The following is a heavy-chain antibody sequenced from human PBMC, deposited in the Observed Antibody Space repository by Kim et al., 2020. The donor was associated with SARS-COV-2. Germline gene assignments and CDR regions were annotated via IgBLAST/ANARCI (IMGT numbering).Heavy chain of an antibody. V-gene: IGHV3-30*18. Sequence: GGSLRLSCVASGFTFSNYGTHWVRQVPGKGLEWVGIVSYEGRNTYYAGSVAGRFSISRDNSKNTLYLQMNSLRTEDTAVYYCVKEAAVTTIVVDYYFDYWGQGTLVTVSS. CDR1: GFTFSNYG. D-gene: IGHD3-22*01. J-gene: IGHJ4*02. CDR2: VSYEGRNT. CDR3: VKEAAVTTIVVDYYFDY.